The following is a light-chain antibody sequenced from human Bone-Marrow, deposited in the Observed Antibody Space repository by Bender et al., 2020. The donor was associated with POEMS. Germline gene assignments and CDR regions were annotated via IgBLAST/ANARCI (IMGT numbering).Light chain of an antibody. J-gene: IGLJ2*01. CDR1: GSDVGGHNY. CDR2: EVS. V-gene: IGLV2-14*01. Sequence: QSALTQPASVSGSPGQSITISCTGTGSDVGGHNYVAWYQQHPGRAPKLMIYEVSNRPSGISNRVSASKSGNTASLTISGLQAEDEGDYYCSSYTSSSTVVFGGGTRLTVL. CDR3: SSYTSSSTVV.